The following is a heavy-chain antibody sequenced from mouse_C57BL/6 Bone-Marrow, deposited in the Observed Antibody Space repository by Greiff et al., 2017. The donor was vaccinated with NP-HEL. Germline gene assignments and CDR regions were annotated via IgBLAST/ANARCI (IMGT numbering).Heavy chain of an antibody. V-gene: IGHV1-62-2*01. Sequence: QVQLKESGAELVKPGASVKLSCKASGYTFTEYTIHWVKQRSGQGLEWIGWFYPGSGSIKYNEKFKDKATLTADKSSSTVYMELSRLSAEDSAVYFCARHGYDYGFPYYFDYWGQGTTLTVSS. D-gene: IGHD2-4*01. CDR3: ARHGYDYGFPYYFDY. CDR2: FYPGSGSI. J-gene: IGHJ2*01. CDR1: GYTFTEYT.